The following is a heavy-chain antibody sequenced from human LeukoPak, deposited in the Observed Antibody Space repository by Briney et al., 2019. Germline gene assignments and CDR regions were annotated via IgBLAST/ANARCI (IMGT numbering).Heavy chain of an antibody. CDR2: IIPIFGTA. J-gene: IGHJ4*02. Sequence: ASVKVSCKASGGTFSSYAISWVRQAPGQGLEWMGGIIPIFGTANYAQKFQGRVTTTADESTSTAYMELSSLRSEDTAVYYCARVQYQLLQGLDYWGQGTLVTVSS. V-gene: IGHV1-69*13. CDR1: GGTFSSYA. CDR3: ARVQYQLLQGLDY. D-gene: IGHD2-2*01.